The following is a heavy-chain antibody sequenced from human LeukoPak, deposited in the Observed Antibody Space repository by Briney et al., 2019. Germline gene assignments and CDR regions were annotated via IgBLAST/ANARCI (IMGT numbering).Heavy chain of an antibody. Sequence: EASVKVSCKAPGYTFSSFAMNWVRQAPGQGLEWMGWINTNTGNPTYAQGFTGRFVFSLDISVSTAYLQISSLKTEDTAVYYCARDYGDYVLGYWGQGTLVTVSS. V-gene: IGHV7-4-1*02. CDR2: INTNTGNP. CDR3: ARDYGDYVLGY. D-gene: IGHD4-17*01. J-gene: IGHJ4*02. CDR1: GYTFSSFA.